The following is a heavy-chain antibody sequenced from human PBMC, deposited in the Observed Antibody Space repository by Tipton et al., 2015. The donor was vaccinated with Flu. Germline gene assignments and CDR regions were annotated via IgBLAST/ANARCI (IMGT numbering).Heavy chain of an antibody. J-gene: IGHJ2*01. CDR2: IYTSGST. CDR3: ARHKFAADSSGWYAYWYFDL. V-gene: IGHV4-4*07. CDR1: GGSISSYS. Sequence: LRPSCTVSGGSISSYSWSWIRQPAGKGLEWIGRIYTSGSTNYNPSLKSRVTMSVDTSKNQFSLKLSSVTAADTAVYYCARHKFAADSSGWYAYWYFDLWGRGTLVTVSS. D-gene: IGHD6-19*01.